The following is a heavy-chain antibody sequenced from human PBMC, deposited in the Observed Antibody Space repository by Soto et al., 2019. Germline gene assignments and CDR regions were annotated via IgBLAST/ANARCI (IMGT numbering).Heavy chain of an antibody. CDR3: ARDTSVNFYLGPFEY. V-gene: IGHV4-4*02. CDR1: GGSVSSSNW. J-gene: IGHJ4*02. D-gene: IGHD1-1*01. CDR2: TFHSGTT. Sequence: SSETLSLTCEVSGGSVSSSNWWSWVRQAPGKGLEWIGETFHSGTTNYNPSLRNRVTISVDKSSNQFSLKMSSVTAADTAVYYCARDTSVNFYLGPFEYWGQGMQVTVSS.